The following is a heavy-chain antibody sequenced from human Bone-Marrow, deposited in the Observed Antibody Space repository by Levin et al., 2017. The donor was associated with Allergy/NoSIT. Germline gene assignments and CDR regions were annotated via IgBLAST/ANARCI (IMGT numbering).Heavy chain of an antibody. J-gene: IGHJ4*02. D-gene: IGHD2-15*01. CDR2: ISGSGDRT. Sequence: GESLKISCAASGFTFNRYAMSWVRQAPGKGLEWVSAISGSGDRTYYADSVKGRFTISRENSKDTLYLRMNSLRAEDTAVYYCAKDRGNGGGNCFDYWGQGALVTVSS. V-gene: IGHV3-23*01. CDR1: GFTFNRYA. CDR3: AKDRGNGGGNCFDY.